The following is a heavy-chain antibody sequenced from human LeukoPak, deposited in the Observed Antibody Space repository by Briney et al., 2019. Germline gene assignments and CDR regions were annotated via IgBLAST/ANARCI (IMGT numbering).Heavy chain of an antibody. CDR3: ARDQYYDSGTYSYYYMDV. J-gene: IGHJ6*03. CDR2: ISGSGGST. V-gene: IGHV3-23*01. Sequence: GGSLRLSCAASGFTFSSYAMSWVRQAPGKGLEWVSAISGSGGSTYYADSVRGRFTISRDNSKNTLFLQMNSLRAEDTAVYYCARDQYYDSGTYSYYYMDVWGKGTTVTVSS. D-gene: IGHD3-10*01. CDR1: GFTFSSYA.